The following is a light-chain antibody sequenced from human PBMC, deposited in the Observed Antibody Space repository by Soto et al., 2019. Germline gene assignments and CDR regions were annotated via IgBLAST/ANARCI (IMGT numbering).Light chain of an antibody. V-gene: IGKV3D-15*01. J-gene: IGKJ4*01. Sequence: EIVMTQSPATLSVSPGERATLSCRASQSVSSNLAWYQQKPGKAPRLLIYDASTRATGIPARFSGSGAGTEVTLISISLPSDDVAVSYCQQYSSCPPLTFGGGTKVEIK. CDR1: QSVSSN. CDR2: DAS. CDR3: QQYSSCPPLT.